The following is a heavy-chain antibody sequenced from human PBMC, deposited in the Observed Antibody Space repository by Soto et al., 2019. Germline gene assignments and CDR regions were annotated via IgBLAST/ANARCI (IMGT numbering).Heavy chain of an antibody. CDR3: AREETVVVTAIYYYYYGMDV. V-gene: IGHV1-46*01. Sequence: ASVKVSCKASGYTFTSYYMHWVRQAPGQGLEWMGIINPSGGSTSYAQKFQGRVTMNRDTSTSTVYMELSSLRSEDTAVYYCAREETVVVTAIYYYYYGMDVWGQGTTVTVSS. J-gene: IGHJ6*02. CDR1: GYTFTSYY. CDR2: INPSGGST. D-gene: IGHD2-21*02.